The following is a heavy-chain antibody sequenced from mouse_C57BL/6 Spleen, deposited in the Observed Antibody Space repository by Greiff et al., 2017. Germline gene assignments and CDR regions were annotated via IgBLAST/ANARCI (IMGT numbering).Heavy chain of an antibody. J-gene: IGHJ2*01. CDR3: ARGTNWARYFDY. D-gene: IGHD4-1*01. CDR2: IDPNSGGT. V-gene: IGHV1-72*01. Sequence: QVQLQQPGAELVKPGASVKLSCKASGYTFTSYWMHWVKQRPGRGLEWIGRIDPNSGGTKYNEEFRGKATLTVDKPSSTAYMQLSSLTAEDSVVYYWARGTNWARYFDYWGQGTTLTVSS. CDR1: GYTFTSYW.